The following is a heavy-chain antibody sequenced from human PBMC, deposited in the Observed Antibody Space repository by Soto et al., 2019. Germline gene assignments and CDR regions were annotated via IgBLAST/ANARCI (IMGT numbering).Heavy chain of an antibody. CDR1: GGTFSSYA. J-gene: IGHJ6*02. CDR2: IIPIFGTA. CDR3: AQPTMTIFGVVIPADYYYGMEG. Sequence: AVKVSCKSSGGTFSSYAISWVRQAPGQGLEWMGGIIPIFGTANYAQKFQGRVTITADESTSTAYMELSSLRSEDTAVYYCAQPTMTIFGVVIPADYYYGMEGWGQGTTVTVSS. D-gene: IGHD3-3*01. V-gene: IGHV1-69*13.